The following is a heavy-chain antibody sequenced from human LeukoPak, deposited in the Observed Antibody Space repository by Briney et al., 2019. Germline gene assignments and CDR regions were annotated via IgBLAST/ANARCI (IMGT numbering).Heavy chain of an antibody. CDR3: AKDMGWELLGSFDY. J-gene: IGHJ4*02. Sequence: PGGSLRLSCAASGFTFGDYAMHWVRQAPGKGLEWVSGISWNSGSIGYADSVKGRFTISRDSAKNSLYLQMNSLRAEDTALYYCAKDMGWELLGSFDYWGQGTLVTVSS. CDR2: ISWNSGSI. V-gene: IGHV3-9*01. CDR1: GFTFGDYA. D-gene: IGHD1-26*01.